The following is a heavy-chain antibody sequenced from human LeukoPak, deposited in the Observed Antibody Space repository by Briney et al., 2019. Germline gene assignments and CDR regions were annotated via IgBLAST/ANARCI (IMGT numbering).Heavy chain of an antibody. J-gene: IGHJ6*03. Sequence: ASVKVSCKASGYTFTSYGISWVRQAPGQGLEWMGWISAYNGNTNYAQKLQGRVTMTTDTSTSTAYMELRSLRSDDTAVYYCARAARENYYYYYYMDVWGKGNTVTVSS. V-gene: IGHV1-18*01. CDR1: GYTFTSYG. CDR3: ARAARENYYYYYYMDV. CDR2: ISAYNGNT. D-gene: IGHD6-6*01.